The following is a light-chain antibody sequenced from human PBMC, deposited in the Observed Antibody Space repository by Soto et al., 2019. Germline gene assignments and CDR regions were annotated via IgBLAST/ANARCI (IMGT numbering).Light chain of an antibody. CDR2: DVI. J-gene: IGLJ1*01. V-gene: IGLV2-14*03. CDR1: SSDIGAFNH. Sequence: QSALTQPASVSDSPGQSITISCIGTSSDIGAFNHVSWHQQHPGKAPKPIIYDVINRPSGVSNRFSGSKTGNTASLIISGLQAEDEADYYCSSYTSSSSYVFGSGAKVTVL. CDR3: SSYTSSSSYV.